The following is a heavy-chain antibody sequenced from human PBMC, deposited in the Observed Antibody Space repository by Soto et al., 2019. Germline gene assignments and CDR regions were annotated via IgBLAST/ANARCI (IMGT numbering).Heavy chain of an antibody. CDR2: INPSGGST. V-gene: IGHV1-46*01. D-gene: IGHD4-17*01. CDR3: AKDRYGDYGGIDY. J-gene: IGHJ4*02. Sequence: ASVKVSCKASGHTSTSYYMHWVRQAPGQGLEWMGIINPSGGSTSYAQKFQGRVTMTRDTSTSTVYMELSSLRSEDMAVYYCAKDRYGDYGGIDYWGQGTMVTVSS. CDR1: GHTSTSYY.